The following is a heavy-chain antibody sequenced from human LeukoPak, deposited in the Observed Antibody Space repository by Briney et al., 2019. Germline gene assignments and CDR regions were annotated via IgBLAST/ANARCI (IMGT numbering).Heavy chain of an antibody. D-gene: IGHD4-23*01. CDR3: AVDYGGNSFDY. Sequence: PSETLSLTCTVSGGPIINSNYYWGWIRQPPGKGLEWIGSVYNSGSTYYNPSLKSRVTIPVDTSKNQFSLKLSSVTTADTAVYSCAVDYGGNSFDYWGQGALVTVSS. CDR1: GGPIINSNYY. CDR2: VYNSGST. V-gene: IGHV4-39*07. J-gene: IGHJ4*02.